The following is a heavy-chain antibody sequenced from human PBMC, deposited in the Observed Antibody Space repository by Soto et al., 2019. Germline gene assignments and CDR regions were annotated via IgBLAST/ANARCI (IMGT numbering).Heavy chain of an antibody. V-gene: IGHV4-39*01. J-gene: IGHJ3*02. Sequence: SATLSLTCTVSGGSISSSSYYWGWIRQPPRKGLEWIGSIYYSGSTYYNPSLKSRVTISVDTSKNQFSLKLSSVTAADTAVYYCARRFTMIVVVNDDAFDIWGQGTMVTVSS. CDR2: IYYSGST. CDR3: ARRFTMIVVVNDDAFDI. D-gene: IGHD3-22*01. CDR1: GGSISSSSYY.